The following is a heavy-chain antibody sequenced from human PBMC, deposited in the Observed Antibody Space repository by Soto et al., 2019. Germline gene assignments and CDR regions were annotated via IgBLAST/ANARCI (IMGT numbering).Heavy chain of an antibody. CDR2: IYYSGST. CDR1: GGSISSYY. CDR3: ARVWFGERKGYYFDY. J-gene: IGHJ4*02. D-gene: IGHD3-10*01. Sequence: ETLFLTCTVSGGSISSYYWSWIRQPPGKGLEWIGYIYYSGSTNYNPSLKSRVTISVDTSKNQFSLKLSSVTAADTAVYYCARVWFGERKGYYFDYWGQGTLVTVSS. V-gene: IGHV4-59*01.